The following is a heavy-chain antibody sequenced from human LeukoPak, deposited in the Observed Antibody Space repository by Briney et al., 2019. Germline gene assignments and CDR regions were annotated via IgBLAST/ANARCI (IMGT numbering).Heavy chain of an antibody. CDR1: GGSISIYY. Sequence: SETLSLTCTVSGGSISIYYWSWIRQPPGKGLEWIGYIYYSGSTNYNPSLKSRVTISVDTSKNQFSLKLSSVTAADTAVYYCARGGYSGSYYVAYWGQGTLVTVSS. CDR2: IYYSGST. D-gene: IGHD1-26*01. CDR3: ARGGYSGSYYVAY. V-gene: IGHV4-59*01. J-gene: IGHJ4*02.